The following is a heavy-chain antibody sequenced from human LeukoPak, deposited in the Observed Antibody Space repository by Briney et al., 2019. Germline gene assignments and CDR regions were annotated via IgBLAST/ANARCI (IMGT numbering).Heavy chain of an antibody. J-gene: IGHJ6*02. Sequence: GGSLRLSCAASAFTFSTYSMNWVRQAPGKGLEWVSSISTSSTYIYYADSVKGRFTISRDNAKNSLYLQMNSLRAEDTAVYYCARHEPVITLSSYYYGMDVWGPGTTVTVSS. V-gene: IGHV3-21*01. D-gene: IGHD1-14*01. CDR3: ARHEPVITLSSYYYGMDV. CDR2: ISTSSTYI. CDR1: AFTFSTYS.